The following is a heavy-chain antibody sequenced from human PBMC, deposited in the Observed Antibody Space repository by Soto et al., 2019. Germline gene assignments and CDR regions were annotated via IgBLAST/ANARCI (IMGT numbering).Heavy chain of an antibody. J-gene: IGHJ4*02. Sequence: GSLRLCCAASGFTVSSSWMSWVRQAPGKGLEWVAGIKEDGTERYYVDFVKGRFTTSRDNVENSLYLQMNSLTGDDTAVYFCARDRAYSCFDYWGLGTLVTVSS. CDR3: ARDRAYSCFDY. CDR2: IKEDGTER. D-gene: IGHD5-18*01. CDR1: GFTVSSSW. V-gene: IGHV3-7*01.